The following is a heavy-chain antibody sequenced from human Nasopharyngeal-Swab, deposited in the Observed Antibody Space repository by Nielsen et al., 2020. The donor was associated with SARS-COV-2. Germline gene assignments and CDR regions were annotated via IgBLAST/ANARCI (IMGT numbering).Heavy chain of an antibody. J-gene: IGHJ6*02. CDR2: INHSGST. Sequence: ESLKISCAASGFTFSNAWMSWVRQAPGKGLEWIGEINHSGSTNYNPSLKSRVTISLDTSKNQFSLKLSSVTAADTAVFYCARDMRYYDYVWGSSHYYYYGMDVWGQGTTVTVSS. D-gene: IGHD3-16*01. CDR1: GFTFSNAW. V-gene: IGHV4-34*01. CDR3: ARDMRYYDYVWGSSHYYYYGMDV.